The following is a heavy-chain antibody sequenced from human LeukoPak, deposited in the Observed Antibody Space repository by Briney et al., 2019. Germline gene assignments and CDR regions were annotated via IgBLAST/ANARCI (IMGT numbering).Heavy chain of an antibody. CDR1: GFTFSTYS. V-gene: IGHV3-21*06. J-gene: IGHJ6*02. CDR3: ARDLKQLVSYYHYAMDV. Sequence: PGGSLRLSCTASGFTFSTYSMNWVRQAPGKGLEWVSSISNSNSYIFYADSVQGRFTISRDNAKNSLYQQMNSLRAEDTAVYYCARDLKQLVSYYHYAMDVWGQGTTVTVSS. D-gene: IGHD6-13*01. CDR2: ISNSNSYI.